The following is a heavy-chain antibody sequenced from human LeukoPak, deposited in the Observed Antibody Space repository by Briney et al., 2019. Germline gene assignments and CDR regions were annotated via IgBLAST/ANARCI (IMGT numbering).Heavy chain of an antibody. CDR3: ARDNYGTLDY. CDR2: TSPKGAGT. Sequence: GASVKVSCKVSGYTFTDYYIHWVRQAPGQGLEWMGWTSPKGAGTMSAQKFQGRITMTGDTSISTVYMELDRLTFDDTAEYYCARDNYGTLDYWGQGTLVTVSS. D-gene: IGHD4-17*01. J-gene: IGHJ4*02. V-gene: IGHV1-2*02. CDR1: GYTFTDYY.